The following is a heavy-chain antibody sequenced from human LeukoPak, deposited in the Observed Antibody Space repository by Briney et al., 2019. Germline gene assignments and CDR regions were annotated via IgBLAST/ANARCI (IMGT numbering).Heavy chain of an antibody. Sequence: ASVKVSCKASGYTFTGYYMHWVRQAPGQGLEWMGRINPNSGGTNYAQKFQGRVTMTRDTSISTAYMELSRLRSDDTAVYYCARVAGYRSSTSAAGGSCYSPDYWGQGTLVTVSS. CDR3: ARVAGYRSSTSAAGGSCYSPDY. CDR1: GYTFTGYY. J-gene: IGHJ4*02. V-gene: IGHV1-2*06. D-gene: IGHD2-2*01. CDR2: INPNSGGT.